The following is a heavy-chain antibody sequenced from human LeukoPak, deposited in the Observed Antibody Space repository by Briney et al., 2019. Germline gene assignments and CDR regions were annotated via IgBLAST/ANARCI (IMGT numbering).Heavy chain of an antibody. J-gene: IGHJ4*02. CDR3: ARINYYDSSDRRDY. D-gene: IGHD3-22*01. Sequence: GGSLRLSCAASGFTVSSNYMSWVRQAPGKGLEWVSVIYSGGSTYYADSVKGRFTISRGNSKNTLYLQMNSLRAEDTAVYYCARINYYDSSDRRDYWGQGTLVTVSS. CDR2: IYSGGST. CDR1: GFTVSSNY. V-gene: IGHV3-66*01.